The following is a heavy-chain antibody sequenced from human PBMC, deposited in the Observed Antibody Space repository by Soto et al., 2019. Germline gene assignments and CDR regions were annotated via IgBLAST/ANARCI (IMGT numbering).Heavy chain of an antibody. V-gene: IGHV1-69*02. CDR2: IIPILGIA. J-gene: IGHJ1*01. CDR3: ARGGAMEYFQH. Sequence: QVQLVQSGAEVKKPGSSVKVSCKASGGTFSSYTISWVRQAPGQGLEWMGRIIPILGIANYAQKFQGRVTITADKATSKAYMELRSLRSEDTDAYYCARGGAMEYFQHWGQGTLVTVSS. D-gene: IGHD3-16*01. CDR1: GGTFSSYT.